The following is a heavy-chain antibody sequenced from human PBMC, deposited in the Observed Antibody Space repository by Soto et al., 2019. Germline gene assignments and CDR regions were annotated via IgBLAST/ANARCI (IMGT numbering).Heavy chain of an antibody. CDR1: GYTFTGYY. CDR2: INPNSGGT. Sequence: QVQLVQSGAEVKKPGASVKVSCKASGYTFTGYYIHWVRQAPGQGLEWMGWINPNSGGTKYPQKFQGRVTMTRDTSIRTVYMSLTGLKSDYTAVYFCARDLAKGGGCAGFDYWGQGTLVAVSS. CDR3: ARDLAKGGGCAGFDY. V-gene: IGHV1-2*02. J-gene: IGHJ4*02. D-gene: IGHD6-19*01.